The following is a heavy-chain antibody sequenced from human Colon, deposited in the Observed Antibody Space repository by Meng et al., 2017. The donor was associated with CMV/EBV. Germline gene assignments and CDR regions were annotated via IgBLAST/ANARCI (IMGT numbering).Heavy chain of an antibody. J-gene: IGHJ6*02. CDR1: GGSVRSYY. V-gene: IGHV4-59*02. CDR3: ARGGRKYGMDV. D-gene: IGHD3-16*01. CDR2: IFDSGPT. Sequence: ETLSLTCSVSGGSVRSYYWSWIRQPPGKGLEWIGYIFDSGPTTYNPFLKSRVTISVDTSKNQFSLKLSSVTAADTAVYYCARGGRKYGMDVWGQGTTVTVSS.